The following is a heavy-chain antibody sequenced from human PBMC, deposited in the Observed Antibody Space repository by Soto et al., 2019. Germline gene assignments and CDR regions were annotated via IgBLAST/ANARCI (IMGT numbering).Heavy chain of an antibody. CDR2: IIPIFGTA. V-gene: IGHV1-69*12. CDR3: ARADSGDYPRPFDY. D-gene: IGHD4-17*01. Sequence: QVQLVQSGAEVKKPGSSVKVSCKASGGTFSSYAISWVRQAPGQGLEWMGGIIPIFGTANYAQKFQGRVTITADESTSTAYMGLSSLRSEDTAVYYCARADSGDYPRPFDYWGQGTLVTVSS. J-gene: IGHJ4*02. CDR1: GGTFSSYA.